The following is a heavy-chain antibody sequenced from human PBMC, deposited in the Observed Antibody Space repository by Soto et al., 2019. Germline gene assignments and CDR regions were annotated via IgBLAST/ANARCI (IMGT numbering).Heavy chain of an antibody. D-gene: IGHD1-1*01. CDR3: TTGVAGYNPLDY. J-gene: IGHJ4*02. CDR2: IKRKADGETA. V-gene: IGHV3-15*07. CDR1: GFSFTNEW. Sequence: EVQLVESGGGLVKPGGSLRLSCVASGFSFTNEWMIWVRQAPGKGLEWVGDIKRKADGETADYATPVKGSFTISRDDSKNTVYLQMNSLKTEDTGVYYCTTGVAGYNPLDYWGQGTLVTVSS.